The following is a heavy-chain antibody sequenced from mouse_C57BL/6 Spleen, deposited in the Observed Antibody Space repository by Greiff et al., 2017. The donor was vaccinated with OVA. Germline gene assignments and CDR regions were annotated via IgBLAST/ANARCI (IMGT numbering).Heavy chain of an antibody. D-gene: IGHD1-1*01. V-gene: IGHV2-5*01. CDR2: IWRGGST. CDR3: AKDGSSWGYAMDY. J-gene: IGHJ4*01. Sequence: VQVVESGPGLVQPSQSLSITCTVSGFSLTSYGVHWVRQSPGKGLEWLGVIWRGGSTDYNAAFMSRLSITKDNSKSQVFFKMNSLQADDTAIYYCAKDGSSWGYAMDYWGQGTSVTVSS. CDR1: GFSLTSYG.